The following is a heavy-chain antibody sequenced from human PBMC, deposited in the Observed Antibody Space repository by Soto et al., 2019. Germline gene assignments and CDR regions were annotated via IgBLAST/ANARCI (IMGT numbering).Heavy chain of an antibody. Sequence: SETLSLTCTVSGGSISSSSYYWGWIRQPPGKGLEWIGSIYYSGSTYYNPSLKSRVTISVDTSKNQFSLKLSSVTTADTAVYYCARHTPAISISDHWGQGTLVTVSS. CDR3: ARHTPAISISDH. CDR2: IYYSGST. D-gene: IGHD2-15*01. V-gene: IGHV4-39*01. CDR1: GGSISSSSYY. J-gene: IGHJ4*02.